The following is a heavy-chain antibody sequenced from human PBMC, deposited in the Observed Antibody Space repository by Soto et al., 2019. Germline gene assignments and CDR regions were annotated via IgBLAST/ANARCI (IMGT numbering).Heavy chain of an antibody. Sequence: EVQLVQSGAEVKKPGESLKISCKGSGYSFTTYWIGWVRQMPGKGLEWMGLIYPGDSDTRYSPSFQGQVTISVDKSINTAYLQWSGLTASDSAMYYCARGDGYRALDYWGQGTLVTVSS. V-gene: IGHV5-51*03. CDR3: ARGDGYRALDY. CDR2: IYPGDSDT. CDR1: GYSFTTYW. D-gene: IGHD5-12*01. J-gene: IGHJ4*02.